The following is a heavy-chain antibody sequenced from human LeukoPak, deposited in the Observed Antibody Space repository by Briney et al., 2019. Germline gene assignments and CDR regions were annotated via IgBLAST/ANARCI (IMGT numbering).Heavy chain of an antibody. Sequence: GRSLRLSCAASGFTFDDYAMHWVRQAPGKGLEWVSAISGSGGSTYYADSVKDRFTISRDNSKNTLYLQMNSLRAEDTAVYYCARQWLVLILAKTDYWGQGTLVTVSS. CDR3: ARQWLVLILAKTDY. CDR1: GFTFDDYA. J-gene: IGHJ4*02. V-gene: IGHV3-23*01. CDR2: ISGSGGST. D-gene: IGHD6-19*01.